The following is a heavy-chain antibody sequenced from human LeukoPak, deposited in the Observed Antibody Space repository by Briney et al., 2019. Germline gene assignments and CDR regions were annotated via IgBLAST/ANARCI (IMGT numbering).Heavy chain of an antibody. CDR1: GFTFSSYA. D-gene: IGHD6-13*01. J-gene: IGHJ5*02. CDR3: AKWAAAGPDWFDP. V-gene: IGHV3-23*01. CDR2: IHADSGRT. Sequence: GGSLRLSCATSGFTFSSYAMSWVRQAPGKGLEWVAGIHADSGRTYHADSVKGRFTIFRDNSKNTLYLQMNSLRAEDTAVYYCAKWAAAGPDWFDPWGQGTLVTVSS.